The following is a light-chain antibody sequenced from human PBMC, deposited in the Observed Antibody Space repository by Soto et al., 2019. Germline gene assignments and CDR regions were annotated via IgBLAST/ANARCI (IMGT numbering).Light chain of an antibody. CDR2: AAS. CDR3: QQYYSYPFT. J-gene: IGKJ3*01. CDR1: QGISSY. Sequence: AIRMTQSPSSFSASTGDRVTITCRASQGISSYLAWYQQKPGKAPKLLIYAASTLQSGVPSRLSGSGSGTDFTLTSSCLQSEDFATSYCQQYYSYPFTCGPGTKVDI. V-gene: IGKV1-8*01.